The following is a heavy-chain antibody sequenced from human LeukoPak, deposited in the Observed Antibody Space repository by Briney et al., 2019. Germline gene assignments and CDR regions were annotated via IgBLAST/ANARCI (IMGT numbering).Heavy chain of an antibody. D-gene: IGHD3-10*01. CDR2: ISAYNGNT. Sequence: ASVKVSCKAAGYNFTSYGISWVRQAPGQGLEWMGWISAYNGNTNYAQKLQGRFTMTTDTSTSTAYMELRSLRSDDTAVYYCARLRELVNDYYGMDVWGQGTTVTVSS. CDR3: ARLRELVNDYYGMDV. CDR1: GYNFTSYG. J-gene: IGHJ6*02. V-gene: IGHV1-18*01.